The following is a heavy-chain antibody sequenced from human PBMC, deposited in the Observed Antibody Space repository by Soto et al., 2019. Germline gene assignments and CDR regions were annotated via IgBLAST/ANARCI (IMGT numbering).Heavy chain of an antibody. D-gene: IGHD3-22*01. Sequence: GGSLRLSCAASGFTFRNYGMNWVRQAPGKGLEGVSYIGIGSSTKYYADSVKGRFTISRDNAKNSLYLQKNSLRAEDTAVYYCARDQFYYKDMRGRPLSAFEAGDKGTMF. CDR2: IGIGSSTK. J-gene: IGHJ3*01. V-gene: IGHV3-48*01. CDR3: ARDQFYYKDMRGRPLSAFEA. CDR1: GFTFRNYG.